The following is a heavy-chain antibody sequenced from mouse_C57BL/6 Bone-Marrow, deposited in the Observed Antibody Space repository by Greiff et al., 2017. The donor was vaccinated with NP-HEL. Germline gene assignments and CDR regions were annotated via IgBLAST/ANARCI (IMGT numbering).Heavy chain of an antibody. V-gene: IGHV1-52*01. J-gene: IGHJ4*01. CDR3: ARSRYGRSYAMDY. D-gene: IGHD2-14*01. CDR1: GYTFTSYW. CDR2: IDPSDSET. Sequence: VQLQQPGAELVRPGSSVKLSCKASGYTFTSYWMYWVKQRPIQGLEWIGNIDPSDSETHYYQKFKDKATLPVDKSSSTAYMQLSSLPSEDSAVYYCARSRYGRSYAMDYWGQGTSVTVSS.